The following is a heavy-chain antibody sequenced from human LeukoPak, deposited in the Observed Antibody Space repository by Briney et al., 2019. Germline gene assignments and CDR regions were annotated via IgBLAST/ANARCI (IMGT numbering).Heavy chain of an antibody. Sequence: PGGPLRLSCAASGFTFSSYSMNWVRQAPGKGLEWVSSISSSSSYIYYADSVKGRFTISRDNAKNSLYLQMNSLRAEDTAVYYCARVDYDSSGYYPFIGYWGQGTLVTVPS. J-gene: IGHJ4*02. CDR2: ISSSSSYI. CDR1: GFTFSSYS. D-gene: IGHD3-22*01. V-gene: IGHV3-21*01. CDR3: ARVDYDSSGYYPFIGY.